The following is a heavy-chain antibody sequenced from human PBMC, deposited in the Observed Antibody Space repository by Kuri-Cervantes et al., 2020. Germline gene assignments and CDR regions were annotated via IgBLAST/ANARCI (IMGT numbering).Heavy chain of an antibody. CDR3: ARVPLLRYFDWLSENYYYYGMDV. Sequence: GESLKISCAASGFTFSDYYMSWIRQAPGKGLEWVSYISSSGSTIYYADSVKGRFTISRDNAKNSLYLQMNSLRAEDTAVYYCARVPLLRYFDWLSENYYYYGMDVWGQGTTVTVSS. CDR2: ISSSGSTI. D-gene: IGHD3-9*01. V-gene: IGHV3-11*01. CDR1: GFTFSDYY. J-gene: IGHJ6*02.